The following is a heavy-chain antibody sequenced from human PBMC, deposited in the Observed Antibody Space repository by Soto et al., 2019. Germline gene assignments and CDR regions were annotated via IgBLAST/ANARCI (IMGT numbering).Heavy chain of an antibody. J-gene: IGHJ4*02. D-gene: IGHD7-27*01. CDR3: AKLYPAGTETYLGGFDY. V-gene: IGHV3-30*18. CDR2: ISYDGSNK. Sequence: LRLSCAASGFTFSSYGMHWVRQAPGKGLEWVALISYDGSNKYYEDSVKGRFTISRDNSKNTLYLQMNSLRAEDTAVYYCAKLYPAGTETYLGGFDYWGQGALVTVSS. CDR1: GFTFSSYG.